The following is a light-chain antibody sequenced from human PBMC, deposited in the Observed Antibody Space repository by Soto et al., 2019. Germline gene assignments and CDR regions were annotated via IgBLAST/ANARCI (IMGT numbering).Light chain of an antibody. CDR2: DVS. V-gene: IGLV2-14*01. CDR1: SSDVGGYNY. Sequence: QSVLNQPASVSGSPGQSITISCTGTSSDVGGYNYVSWYQQHPGKAPKLMIYDVSNRPSGVSNRFSGSKSGNTASLTISGLQAEDEADYYCSSYTSSLYVFGTGTKVTVL. J-gene: IGLJ1*01. CDR3: SSYTSSLYV.